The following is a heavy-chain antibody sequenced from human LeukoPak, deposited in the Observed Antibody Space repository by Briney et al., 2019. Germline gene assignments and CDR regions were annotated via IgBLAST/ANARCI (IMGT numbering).Heavy chain of an antibody. D-gene: IGHD2-2*01. CDR1: GFTFSNAW. Sequence: GGSLRLSFAGSGFTFSNAWMTWVRQAPGTGLEWVGRIKSKSDGGTIDYAAPVKGRFTISRDDSKNTVYLQMNSLKIEETAVYYCTTGGIVAVPALDYWGQGTLVTVSS. CDR3: TTGGIVAVPALDY. CDR2: IKSKSDGGTI. J-gene: IGHJ4*02. V-gene: IGHV3-15*01.